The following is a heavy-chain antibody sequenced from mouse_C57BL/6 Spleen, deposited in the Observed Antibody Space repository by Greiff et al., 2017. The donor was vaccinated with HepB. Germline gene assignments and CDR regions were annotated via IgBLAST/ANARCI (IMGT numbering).Heavy chain of an antibody. CDR2: INYDGSST. V-gene: IGHV5-16*01. Sequence: EVKLVESEGGLVQPGSSMKLSCTASGFTFSDYYMAWVRQVPEKGLEWVANINYDGSSTYYLDSLKSRFIISRDNAKNILYLQMSSLKSEDTATYYCAREGPLLLRGYFDVWGTGTTVTVSS. CDR1: GFTFSDYY. D-gene: IGHD1-1*01. CDR3: AREGPLLLRGYFDV. J-gene: IGHJ1*03.